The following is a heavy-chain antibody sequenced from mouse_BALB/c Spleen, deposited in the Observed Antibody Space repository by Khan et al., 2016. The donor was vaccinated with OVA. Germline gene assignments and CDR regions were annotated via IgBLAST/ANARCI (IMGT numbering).Heavy chain of an antibody. V-gene: IGHV1-77*01. Sequence: QVQLKESGTELARPGASVKLSCKAFGYIFIDYNINWVKQRTGQGLEWLGEISPGSGNTYYNEKFKGKATLTADKSSSTAYMQLSSLTSEDSAVYFCAREWGYWFPYWGQGTLITVSA. J-gene: IGHJ3*01. CDR3: AREWGYWFPY. CDR2: ISPGSGNT. D-gene: IGHD3-1*01. CDR1: GYIFIDYN.